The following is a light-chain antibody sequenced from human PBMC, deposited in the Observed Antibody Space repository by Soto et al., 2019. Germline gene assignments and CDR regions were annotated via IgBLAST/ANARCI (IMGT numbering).Light chain of an antibody. Sequence: AIQMTQSPSSLSASVGDRVTITCRASQDISKDLGWYQQKPGKAPKLLIYAASTLHSGVPSRFSGSGSGTDFTLTISSLQPEDFATYYCLHDYNYPRTFGQGTKVEIK. CDR2: AAS. V-gene: IGKV1-6*01. CDR1: QDISKD. J-gene: IGKJ1*01. CDR3: LHDYNYPRT.